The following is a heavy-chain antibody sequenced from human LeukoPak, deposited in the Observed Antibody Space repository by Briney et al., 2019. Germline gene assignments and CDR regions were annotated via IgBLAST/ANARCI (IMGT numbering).Heavy chain of an antibody. D-gene: IGHD3-10*01. CDR2: IKKDGSET. J-gene: IGHJ4*02. CDR1: GLTFINYA. CDR3: ARDGAARGSGSFGD. Sequence: SGGSLRLSCAASGLTFINYAMSWVRQAPGKGLEWVANIKKDGSETFYVDSVKGRFTISRDNAKNSLFLQMNSLRADDTAVYFCARDGAARGSGSFGDWGQGTLVSVSS. V-gene: IGHV3-7*03.